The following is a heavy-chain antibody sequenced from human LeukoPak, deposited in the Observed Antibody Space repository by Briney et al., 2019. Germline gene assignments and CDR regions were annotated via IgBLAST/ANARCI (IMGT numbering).Heavy chain of an antibody. CDR1: GFTFSSYG. V-gene: IGHV3-33*01. J-gene: IGHJ4*02. CDR2: IWYDGSNK. Sequence: PGGSLRLSCAASGFTFSSYGMHWVRQAPGKGLEWVAVIWYDGSNKYYADSVKGRFTISRDNSKNTLYLQMNSLRAEDTAVYYCARESDSSGWCHPDRDFDYWGQGTLVTVSS. CDR3: ARESDSSGWCHPDRDFDY. D-gene: IGHD6-19*01.